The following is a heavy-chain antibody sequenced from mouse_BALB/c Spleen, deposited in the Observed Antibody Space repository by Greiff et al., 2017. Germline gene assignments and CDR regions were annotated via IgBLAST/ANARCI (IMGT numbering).Heavy chain of an antibody. V-gene: IGHV5-12-2*01. CDR2: ISNGGGST. J-gene: IGHJ3*01. CDR3: ARSYYGNYGWMAY. CDR1: GFTFSSYT. D-gene: IGHD2-10*01. Sequence: EVQLVESGGGLVQPGGSLKLSCAASGFTFSSYTMSWVRQTPEKRLEWVAYISNGGGSTYYPDTVKSRFTISRDNAKNTLYLQMSSLKSEDTAMYYCARSYYGNYGWMAYWGQGTLVTVSA.